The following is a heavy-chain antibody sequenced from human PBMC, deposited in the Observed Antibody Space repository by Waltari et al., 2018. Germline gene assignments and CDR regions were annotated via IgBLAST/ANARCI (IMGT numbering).Heavy chain of an antibody. V-gene: IGHV1-69*04. Sequence: QVQLVQSGAEVKKPGSSVKVSCKASGGTFSSDAISWVRQAPGQGLEWMGGIIPILVIANYAQKCQGRVTITADESTSTAYMELSSLRSEDTAVYYCARTQKWELLRSAFDIWGQGTMVTVSS. CDR3: ARTQKWELLRSAFDI. D-gene: IGHD1-26*01. CDR2: IIPILVIA. CDR1: GGTFSSDA. J-gene: IGHJ3*02.